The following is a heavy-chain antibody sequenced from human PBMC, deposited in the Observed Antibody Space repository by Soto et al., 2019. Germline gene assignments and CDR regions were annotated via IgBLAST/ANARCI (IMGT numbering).Heavy chain of an antibody. CDR1: GFDFSDFH. V-gene: IGHV3-11*03. CDR3: AANWNFGLNF. CDR2: ISSSLRHT. Sequence: PGGSLRLSCVASGFDFSDFHISWVRQAPGKGLEWISYISSSLRHTDYAESVKGRFTISRDNAQSSVFLEMSDLRSDDTAVYYCAANWNFGLNFWGQGTLVTVSS. J-gene: IGHJ4*02. D-gene: IGHD1-1*01.